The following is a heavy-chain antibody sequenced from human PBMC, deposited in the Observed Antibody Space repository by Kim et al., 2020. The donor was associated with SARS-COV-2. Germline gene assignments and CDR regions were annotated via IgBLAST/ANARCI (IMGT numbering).Heavy chain of an antibody. Sequence: GGSLRLSCTGSGFIFSDYAIHWVRRAPGLGLEYVSATTRSGDGSFYADSVEGRFTISRDNSKSTLYLQMSNLRLEDTSMYCCVRYGRSYGAVLWGQGTLVMVSS. D-gene: IGHD1-26*01. CDR2: TTRSGDGS. V-gene: IGHV3-64D*06. CDR3: VRYGRSYGAVL. J-gene: IGHJ4*02. CDR1: GFIFSDYA.